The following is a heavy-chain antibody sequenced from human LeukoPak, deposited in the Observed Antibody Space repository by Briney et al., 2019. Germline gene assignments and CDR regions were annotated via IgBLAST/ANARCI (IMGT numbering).Heavy chain of an antibody. CDR1: GGSFSGYY. J-gene: IGHJ6*02. CDR2: INHSGST. V-gene: IGHV4-34*01. CDR3: ARETRGGYSYGYYYYYGMDV. Sequence: SEALSLTCAVYGGSFSGYYWSWFRQTPGKGLEWIGEINHSGSTNYNPSLKSRVTISVDTSKNQFSLKLSSVTAADTAVYYCARETRGGYSYGYYYYYGMDVWGQGTTVTVSS. D-gene: IGHD5-18*01.